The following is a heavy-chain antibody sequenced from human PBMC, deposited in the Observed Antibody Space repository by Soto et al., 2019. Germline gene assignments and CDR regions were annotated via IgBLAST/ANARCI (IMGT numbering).Heavy chain of an antibody. CDR1: GYTFTGYY. CDR3: ARDLVTIFGVVRYYFGY. Sequence: QVQLVQSGAEVKKPGASVKVSCKASGYTFTGYYMHWVRQAPGQGLEWMGWINPNSGGTNYAQKFQGWVTMTRDTSISTAYMELSRLRSDDTAVYYCARDLVTIFGVVRYYFGYWGQGTLVTVSS. D-gene: IGHD3-3*01. CDR2: INPNSGGT. V-gene: IGHV1-2*04. J-gene: IGHJ4*02.